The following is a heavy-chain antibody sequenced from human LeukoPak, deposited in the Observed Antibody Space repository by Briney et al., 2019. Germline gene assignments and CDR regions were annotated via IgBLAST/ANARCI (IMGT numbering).Heavy chain of an antibody. CDR3: ARYPDPFDY. CDR1: GFTFSNYW. D-gene: IGHD1-14*01. CDR2: INKDGSEK. V-gene: IGHV3-7*04. Sequence: GGSLRLSCAASGFTFSNYWMSWVRQAPGKGLEWVANINKDGSEKYYVDSVKGRFTISRDNAKNSLFLQMNSLRVEDAAVYYCARYPDPFDYWGQGTLVTVSS. J-gene: IGHJ4*02.